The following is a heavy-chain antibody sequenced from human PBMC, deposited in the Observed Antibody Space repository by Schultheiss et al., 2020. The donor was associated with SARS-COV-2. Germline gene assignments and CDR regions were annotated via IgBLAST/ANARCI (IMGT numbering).Heavy chain of an antibody. Sequence: GGSLRLSCAASGFTFSSYSMNWVRQAPGKGLEWVSSISSSSSYIYYADSVKGRFTISRDNAKNSLYLQMNSLRAEDTAVYYCAIGSYSSGWYGNEYFQHWGQGTLVTVSS. CDR2: ISSSSSYI. J-gene: IGHJ1*01. D-gene: IGHD6-19*01. CDR1: GFTFSSYS. V-gene: IGHV3-21*04. CDR3: AIGSYSSGWYGNEYFQH.